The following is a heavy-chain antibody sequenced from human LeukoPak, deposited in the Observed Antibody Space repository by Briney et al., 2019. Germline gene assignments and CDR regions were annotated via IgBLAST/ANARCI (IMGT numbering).Heavy chain of an antibody. CDR3: ARDGGTSTPFDY. J-gene: IGHJ4*02. CDR2: ITTDETNT. V-gene: IGHV3-74*01. D-gene: IGHD2-15*01. Sequence: GGSLRLSCAASGFIFSDYWIHWVRQAPGRGLVWVSRITTDETNTEYADSVDGRFTISRDNAKNTVYLQINSLRAEDTAVYYCARDGGTSTPFDYWGQGTLVTVSS. CDR1: GFIFSDYW.